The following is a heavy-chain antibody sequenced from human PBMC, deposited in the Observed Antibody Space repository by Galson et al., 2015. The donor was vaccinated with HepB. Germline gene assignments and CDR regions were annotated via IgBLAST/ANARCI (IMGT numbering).Heavy chain of an antibody. CDR1: GFTVTNYW. CDR3: VGGRRYCTITSCYAVFDD. V-gene: IGHV3-74*01. D-gene: IGHD2-2*01. J-gene: IGHJ4*02. CDR2: IHSDGSST. Sequence: SLRLSCAASGFTVTNYWINWVRQAPGKGLVWVSRIHSDGSSTSCADSVKGRFSISRDNANNRVYLQMSSLRAEDTAVYYCVGGRRYCTITSCYAVFDDWGQGTLVTVSS.